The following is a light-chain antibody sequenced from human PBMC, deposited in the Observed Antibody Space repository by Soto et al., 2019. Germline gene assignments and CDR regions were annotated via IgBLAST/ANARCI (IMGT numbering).Light chain of an antibody. CDR2: EVR. J-gene: IGLJ2*01. Sequence: QSALTQPASVSGSPGQSITISCAGTMRDVGAYNLVSWYQQHPGRAPQLIIFEVRYRPSGISFRFSGSKSGNTASLTISGLQAEDEADYYRSSFTSQSSLIFGGGTKLTVL. CDR1: MRDVGAYNL. V-gene: IGLV2-14*01. CDR3: SSFTSQSSLI.